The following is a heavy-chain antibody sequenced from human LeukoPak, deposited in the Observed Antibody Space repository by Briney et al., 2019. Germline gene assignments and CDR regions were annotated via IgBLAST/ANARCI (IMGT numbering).Heavy chain of an antibody. CDR2: IRGSGGGT. D-gene: IGHD2-21*02. CDR3: AKGGCGGDCYTSDY. Sequence: GGSLRLSCAASGFTLSSYAMSWVRQAPGKGLEWVSAIRGSGGGTYYADSVKGRFTISRDNSKNTLYLQMNSLRAEDTAVYYCAKGGCGGDCYTSDYWGQGTLVTVSS. CDR1: GFTLSSYA. J-gene: IGHJ4*02. V-gene: IGHV3-23*01.